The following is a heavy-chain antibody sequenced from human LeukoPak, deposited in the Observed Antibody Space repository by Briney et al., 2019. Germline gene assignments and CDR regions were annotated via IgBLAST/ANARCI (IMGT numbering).Heavy chain of an antibody. Sequence: PGGSLRLSCAASGFTFSSYAMSWVRQAPGKGLEWVSAISGSGGSTYYADSVKGRFTISRDNSKNTLYLQMNSPRAEDTAVYYCAKPAIADIVVVVAATFNWGQGTLVTVSS. V-gene: IGHV3-23*01. CDR3: AKPAIADIVVVVAATFN. CDR2: ISGSGGST. CDR1: GFTFSSYA. D-gene: IGHD2-15*01. J-gene: IGHJ4*02.